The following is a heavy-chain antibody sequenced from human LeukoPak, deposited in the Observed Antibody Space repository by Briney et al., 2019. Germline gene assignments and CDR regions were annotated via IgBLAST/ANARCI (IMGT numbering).Heavy chain of an antibody. J-gene: IGHJ2*01. CDR2: IIPVFGTA. D-gene: IGHD3-10*01. Sequence: SVKVSCKASGGTFSSYSINWVRQAPGQGLEWRGGIIPVFGTANYAQKFQGRVTVTADKSTSAAYMELSSLRSEDTAVYYCAGLSSPLNLRYWYFDLWGRGTLVTVSS. CDR1: GGTFSSYS. CDR3: AGLSSPLNLRYWYFDL. V-gene: IGHV1-69*06.